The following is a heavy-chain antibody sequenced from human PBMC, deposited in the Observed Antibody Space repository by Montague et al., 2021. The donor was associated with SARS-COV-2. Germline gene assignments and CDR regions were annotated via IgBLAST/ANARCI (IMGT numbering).Heavy chain of an antibody. J-gene: IGHJ4*02. CDR3: ARALSSSGWYGGYFDY. CDR1: GGSISSSNW. D-gene: IGHD6-19*01. V-gene: IGHV4-4*02. CDR2: ISHSGST. Sequence: SETLSLTCGVPGGSISSSNWWSWVRQPPGKGLEWIGEISHSGSTKYSPSLKSRVTISVDKSKNQFSLKLTSVTAADTAIYYCARALSSSGWYGGYFDYWGQGSLVTVSS.